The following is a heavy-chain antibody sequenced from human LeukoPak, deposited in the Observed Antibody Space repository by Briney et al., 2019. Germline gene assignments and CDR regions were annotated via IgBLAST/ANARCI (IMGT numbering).Heavy chain of an antibody. Sequence: PSETLSLTCAVYGGSFSGYYWSWIRQPPGKGLEWIGEINHSGSTNYNPSLKSRVTISVDTSKNQFSLKLSSVTAADTAVYYCARGVRYCSSTSCYRDYYYYYYMDVWGKGTTVTVSS. CDR2: INHSGST. D-gene: IGHD2-2*02. V-gene: IGHV4-34*01. CDR3: ARGVRYCSSTSCYRDYYYYYYMDV. J-gene: IGHJ6*03. CDR1: GGSFSGYY.